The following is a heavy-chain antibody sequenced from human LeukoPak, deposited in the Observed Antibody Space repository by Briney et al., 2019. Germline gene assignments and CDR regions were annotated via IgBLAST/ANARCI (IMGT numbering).Heavy chain of an antibody. CDR1: GFTFSTSG. J-gene: IGHJ4*02. CDR3: AKSESSDRWSDN. V-gene: IGHV3-30*02. CDR2: IRNDESDR. Sequence: GGSLRLSCAASGFTFSTSGIHWVRQAPGKGLEWVAFIRNDESDRKYADSEKGRFTISRDNSRNLGYLQMNSLRVDDTARYYCAKSESSDRWSDNWGQGTLVTVSS. D-gene: IGHD3-3*01.